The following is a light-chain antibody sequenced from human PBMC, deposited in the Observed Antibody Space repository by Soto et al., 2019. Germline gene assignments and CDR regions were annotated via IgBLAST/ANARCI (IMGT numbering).Light chain of an antibody. J-gene: IGKJ1*01. V-gene: IGKV3-15*01. Sequence: EIAMSHSPATLSASPVEGASLSCRVSQTIGTNLAWYQQKPGHAPRLLIYGASTRPTGIPARFSGSGSGTEFTLTINSLQPEDFAVYFCQQYNNWPPGTFGQGTKV. CDR2: GAS. CDR1: QTIGTN. CDR3: QQYNNWPPGT.